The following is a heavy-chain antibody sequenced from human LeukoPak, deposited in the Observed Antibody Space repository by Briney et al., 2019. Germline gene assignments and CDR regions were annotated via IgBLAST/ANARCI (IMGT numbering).Heavy chain of an antibody. D-gene: IGHD6-19*01. CDR1: GFPFSKYW. Sequence: RGRSLRLSCAASGFPFSKYWMLWVRHAPGKGLESDTRINTDGTDTIYADSVKGRFIVSRDNADNTMLLQMNSVIDEDTAVYYCATKQWLAPPPDSWGQGTPVTVSS. J-gene: IGHJ4*02. CDR3: ATKQWLAPPPDS. CDR2: INTDGTDT. V-gene: IGHV3-74*01.